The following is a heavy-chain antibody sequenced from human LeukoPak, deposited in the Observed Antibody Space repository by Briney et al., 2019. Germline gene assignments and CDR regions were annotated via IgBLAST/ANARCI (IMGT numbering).Heavy chain of an antibody. V-gene: IGHV3-74*01. CDR3: ARAVYCSGGGCFWYFDL. Sequence: PGGSLRLSCAASGFTFSSYWMHWVRQAPGKGLVWVSRINSDGSSTSYADSVKGRFTISRDNAKNTLYLQMNSLRAEDTAEYYCARAVYCSGGGCFWYFDLWGRGTLVTVSS. D-gene: IGHD2-15*01. J-gene: IGHJ2*01. CDR2: INSDGSST. CDR1: GFTFSSYW.